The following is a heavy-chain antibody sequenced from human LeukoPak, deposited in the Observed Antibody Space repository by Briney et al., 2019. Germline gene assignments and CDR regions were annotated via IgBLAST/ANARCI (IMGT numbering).Heavy chain of an antibody. CDR3: ARGPRFPPFDI. CDR2: IHYSGNT. CDR1: GGSTSSSNYY. J-gene: IGHJ3*02. D-gene: IGHD2-21*01. V-gene: IGHV4-39*01. Sequence: SETLSLTCAVSGGSTSSSNYYWGWIRQPPGKGLDWIGGIHYSGNTYYNPSLKSRVTISVDTSKNQFSLKLSSVTAADTAVYYCARGPRFPPFDIWGQGTMVTVSS.